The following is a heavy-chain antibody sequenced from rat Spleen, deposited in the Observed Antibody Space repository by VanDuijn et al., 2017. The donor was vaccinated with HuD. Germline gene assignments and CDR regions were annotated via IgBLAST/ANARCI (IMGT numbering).Heavy chain of an antibody. V-gene: IGHV5-22*01. J-gene: IGHJ3*01. CDR3: ARQDTSGYSNWFAY. CDR1: GFTFDDYY. Sequence: EVQLVESGGGFVQPGRSMKLSCAASGFTFDDYYMAWVRQAPKKGLEWVASISYEGSNTYYRDSVKGRFTVSRDDARSTLYLHMDSLRSEDTASYYCARQDTSGYSNWFAYWGQGTLVTVSS. D-gene: IGHD4-3*01. CDR2: ISYEGSNT.